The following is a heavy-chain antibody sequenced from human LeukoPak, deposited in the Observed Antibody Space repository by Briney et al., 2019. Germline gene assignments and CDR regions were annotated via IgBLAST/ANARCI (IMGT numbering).Heavy chain of an antibody. CDR3: AKADAYSSGRRYFQH. CDR1: GFTFSNSA. V-gene: IGHV3-23*01. J-gene: IGHJ1*01. CDR2: ISASGGGI. Sequence: PGGSLRLSCAASGFTFSNSAMSWVRQAPGKGLEWVSTISASGGGIHYADSVKGRFTVSRDNPKITLFLQMNSLRAEDTAVYYCAKADAYSSGRRYFQHWGQGTLVTVSS. D-gene: IGHD6-19*01.